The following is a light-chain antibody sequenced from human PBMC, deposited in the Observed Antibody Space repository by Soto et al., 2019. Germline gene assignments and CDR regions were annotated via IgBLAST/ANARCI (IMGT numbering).Light chain of an antibody. CDR3: SSFTSSNTVL. Sequence: QSALTQPASVSGSPGQSITISCTGTSSDVGGYNYVFWYQQHPGKAPKLIIYNVSNRPSGVSNRFSGSKSGNTASLTISGLQAEDEGHYYCSSFTSSNTVLFGGGTKVTVL. CDR1: SSDVGGYNY. CDR2: NVS. J-gene: IGLJ2*01. V-gene: IGLV2-14*01.